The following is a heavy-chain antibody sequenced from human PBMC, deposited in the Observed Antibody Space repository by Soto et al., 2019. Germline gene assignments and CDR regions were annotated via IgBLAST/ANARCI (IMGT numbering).Heavy chain of an antibody. CDR2: ISGSGGST. V-gene: IGHV3-23*01. CDR1: GFTFSSYA. J-gene: IGHJ3*02. CDR3: AKCYDILTGYYINDAFDI. Sequence: GGSLRLSCAASGFTFSSYAMSWVRQAPGKGLEWVSAISGSGGSTYYADSVKGRFTISRDNSKNTLYLQMNSLRAEDTAVYYCAKCYDILTGYYINDAFDIWGQGTMVTVSS. D-gene: IGHD3-9*01.